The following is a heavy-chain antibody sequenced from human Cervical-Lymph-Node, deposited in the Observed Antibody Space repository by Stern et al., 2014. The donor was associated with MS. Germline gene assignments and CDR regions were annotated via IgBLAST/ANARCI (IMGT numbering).Heavy chain of an antibody. CDR3: ARDYEDTSMLFDH. D-gene: IGHD2-8*01. CDR2: ISYDGNHK. J-gene: IGHJ4*02. CDR1: GFTFSSYG. Sequence: EQLVESGGAVVQPGRSLRLSCAASGFTFSSYGMHWVRQAPGKGLEWVTVISYDGNHKDYAASVKGRFTISRDNSKNTLHLQMNSVTPDDTGIYYCARDYEDTSMLFDHWGQGTLVTVSS. V-gene: IGHV3-30*03.